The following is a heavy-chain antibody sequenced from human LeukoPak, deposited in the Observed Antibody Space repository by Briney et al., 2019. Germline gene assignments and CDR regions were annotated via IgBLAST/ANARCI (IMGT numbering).Heavy chain of an antibody. V-gene: IGHV4-30-4*01. CDR2: IYYSGST. CDR1: GGSISSGDYY. Sequence: PSQTLSLTCTVSGGSISSGDYYWSWIRQPPGKGLEWIGYIYYSGSTYYNPSLKSRVTISVDTSKNQFSLKLSSVTAADTAVYYCARLYYDFWSGYSNFDYWGQGTLVTVSS. J-gene: IGHJ4*02. CDR3: ARLYYDFWSGYSNFDY. D-gene: IGHD3-3*01.